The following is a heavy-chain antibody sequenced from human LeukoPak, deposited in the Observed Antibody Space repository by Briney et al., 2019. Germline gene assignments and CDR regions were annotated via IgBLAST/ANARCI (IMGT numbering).Heavy chain of an antibody. CDR1: GFTFSSYG. D-gene: IGHD6-13*01. CDR2: ISGSGGST. V-gene: IGHV3-23*01. CDR3: ARLYGSSWYGYYYYYMDV. J-gene: IGHJ6*03. Sequence: GGSLRLSCAASGFTFSSYGMSWVRQAPGKGLEWVSAISGSGGSTYYADSVKGRFTISRDNAKNSLYLQMNSLRAEDTAVYYCARLYGSSWYGYYYYYMDVWGKGTTVTISS.